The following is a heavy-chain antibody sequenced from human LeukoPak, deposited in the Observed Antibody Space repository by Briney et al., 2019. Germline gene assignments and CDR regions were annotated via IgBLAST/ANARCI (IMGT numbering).Heavy chain of an antibody. CDR1: GFTFSSYA. Sequence: QTGGSLRLSCAASGFTFSSYAMSWVRQAPGKGLEWVSAISGSGGSTYYADSVKGRFTISRDNSKNTLYLQMNSLRAEDTAVYYCAKVGDTAVIPQYYFDYWGQGTLVTVSS. D-gene: IGHD5-18*01. J-gene: IGHJ4*02. CDR3: AKVGDTAVIPQYYFDY. CDR2: ISGSGGST. V-gene: IGHV3-23*01.